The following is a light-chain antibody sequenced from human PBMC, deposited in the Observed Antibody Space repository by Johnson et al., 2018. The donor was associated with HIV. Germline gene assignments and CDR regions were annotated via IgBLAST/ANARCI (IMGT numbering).Light chain of an antibody. V-gene: IGLV1-51*02. CDR2: ENN. CDR1: SSNIGNNY. CDR3: GTWNTRLSVGHV. Sequence: QSVLSQPPSVSAAPGQKVTISCSGSSSNIGNNYVSWYQQLPGTAPKLLIYENNKRPSGIPDRFSGSKSGTSATLGITGLQTGDEADYYCGTWNTRLSVGHVFGTGTKVNVL. J-gene: IGLJ1*01.